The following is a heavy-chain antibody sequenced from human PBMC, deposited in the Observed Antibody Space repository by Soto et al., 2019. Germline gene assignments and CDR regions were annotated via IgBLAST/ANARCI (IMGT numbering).Heavy chain of an antibody. CDR3: ASIGYCSGGSCHGDY. D-gene: IGHD2-15*01. V-gene: IGHV1-46*03. Sequence: VQRSWKAVGYTNTCYYMHCGRQDTRKGLEWMGIINPSGGSTSYAQKFQGRVTMTRDTSTSTVYMELSSLRSEDTAVYYCASIGYCSGGSCHGDYWGQGTLVTVSS. CDR1: GYTNTCYY. CDR2: INPSGGST. J-gene: IGHJ4*02.